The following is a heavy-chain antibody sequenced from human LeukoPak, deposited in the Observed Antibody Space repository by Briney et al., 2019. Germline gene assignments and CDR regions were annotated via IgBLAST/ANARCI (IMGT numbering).Heavy chain of an antibody. CDR2: IYISGST. V-gene: IGHV4-61*02. CDR1: GGSISSASYY. Sequence: SETLSLTCTVSGGSISSASYYWSWIRQPVGKGLEWIGRIYISGSTNYNPSLKSRVTISVDTSKNQFSLKLSSVTAADTAVYYCAREREGPYGYLDYWGQGTLVTVSS. D-gene: IGHD4-17*01. J-gene: IGHJ4*02. CDR3: AREREGPYGYLDY.